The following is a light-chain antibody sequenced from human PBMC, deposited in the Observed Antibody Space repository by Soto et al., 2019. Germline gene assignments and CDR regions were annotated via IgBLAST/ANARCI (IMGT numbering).Light chain of an antibody. Sequence: QSVPTQPAPVSWSPGQSLTLSLTGTTSDVGGYNDVSWYQQHPGKAPKLMIYDVSNRPSGVSNRFSGSKSGNTASLTISGLQAEDEADYYCSSYTSSTYVFGTGTKVTVL. CDR2: DVS. V-gene: IGLV2-14*01. CDR1: TSDVGGYND. CDR3: SSYTSSTYV. J-gene: IGLJ1*01.